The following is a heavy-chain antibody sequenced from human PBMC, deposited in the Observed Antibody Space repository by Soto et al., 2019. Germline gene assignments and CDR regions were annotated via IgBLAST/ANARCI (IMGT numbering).Heavy chain of an antibody. CDR1: GGTFSSYA. J-gene: IGHJ5*02. D-gene: IGHD6-13*01. V-gene: IGHV1-69*01. Sequence: QVQLVQSGAEVKKPGSSVKVSCKASGGTFSSYAISWVRQAPGQGLEWMGGIIPICGTANYAQKFQGRVTSTADESTSTAYMELSSLRSEDTAVYYCAREVSSTNWFDPWGQGTLVTVSS. CDR2: IIPICGTA. CDR3: AREVSSTNWFDP.